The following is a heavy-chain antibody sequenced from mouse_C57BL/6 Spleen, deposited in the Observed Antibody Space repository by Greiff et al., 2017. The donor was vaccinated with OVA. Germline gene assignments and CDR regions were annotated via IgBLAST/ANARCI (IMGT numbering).Heavy chain of an antibody. CDR2: ISSGGSYT. Sequence: DVQLQESGGDLVKPGGSLKLSCAASGFTFSSYGMSWVRQTPDKRLEWVATISSGGSYTYYPDSVKGRFTISRDNAKNTLYLQMSSLKSEDTAMYYCARQGDGYLDVWGTGTTVTVSS. V-gene: IGHV5-6*01. CDR1: GFTFSSYG. CDR3: ARQGDGYLDV. J-gene: IGHJ1*03. D-gene: IGHD2-3*01.